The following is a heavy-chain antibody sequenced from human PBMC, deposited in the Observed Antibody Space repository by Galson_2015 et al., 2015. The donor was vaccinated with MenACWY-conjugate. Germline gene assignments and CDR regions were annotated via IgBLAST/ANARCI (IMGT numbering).Heavy chain of an antibody. CDR3: AKDRGSKLNAFDI. CDR1: GLTFSSYA. CDR2: ISGSGGST. J-gene: IGHJ3*02. Sequence: SLRLSCAASGLTFSSYAMSWVRQAPGKGLEWVSAISGSGGSTYYADSVKGRFTISRDNSKNTLYLQMNSLRAEDTAVYYCAKDRGSKLNAFDIWGQGTMVTVSS. V-gene: IGHV3-23*01. D-gene: IGHD5-12*01.